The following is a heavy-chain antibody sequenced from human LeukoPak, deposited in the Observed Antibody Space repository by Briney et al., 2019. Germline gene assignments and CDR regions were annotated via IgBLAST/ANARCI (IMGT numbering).Heavy chain of an antibody. CDR2: INAGNGNT. CDR3: ARDAPSGGYYDSSGYFDY. V-gene: IGHV1-3*01. J-gene: IGHJ4*02. CDR1: GYTFTSYA. D-gene: IGHD3-22*01. Sequence: GASVKVSCKASGYTFTSYAMHWVRQAPGQRLEWMGWINAGNGNTKYSQKFQGRVTITRDTSASTAYMELSSLRSEDTAVYYCARDAPSGGYYDSSGYFDYWGQGTLVTVSS.